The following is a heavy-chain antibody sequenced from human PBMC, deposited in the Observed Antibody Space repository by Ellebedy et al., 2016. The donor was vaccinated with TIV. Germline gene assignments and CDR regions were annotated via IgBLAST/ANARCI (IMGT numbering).Heavy chain of an antibody. Sequence: AASVKVSCKASGDTFLSYAITWVRLAPRQGLEWMGGITPTFGTTHYAQQFQGRVTITADKSTATAYMELRGLGSENTAVYYCARSKALRDGYYGMDVWGQGTTVTVSS. D-gene: IGHD2-15*01. CDR1: GDTFLSYA. J-gene: IGHJ6*01. CDR2: ITPTFGTT. V-gene: IGHV1-69*06. CDR3: ARSKALRDGYYGMDV.